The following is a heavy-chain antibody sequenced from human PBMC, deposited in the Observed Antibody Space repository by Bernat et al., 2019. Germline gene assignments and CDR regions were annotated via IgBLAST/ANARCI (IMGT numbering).Heavy chain of an antibody. V-gene: IGHV4-31*03. CDR2: IYYSGST. D-gene: IGHD4-17*01. J-gene: IGHJ6*02. Sequence: QVQLQESGPELVKPSQTLSLTCTVSGGSISSGGYYWSWIRQHPGKGLEWIGYIYYSGSTYYNPSLKSRVTISVDTSKNQFSLKLSSVTAADTAVYYCARWSTVTTVAGMDVWGQGTTVTVSS. CDR3: ARWSTVTTVAGMDV. CDR1: GGSISSGGYY.